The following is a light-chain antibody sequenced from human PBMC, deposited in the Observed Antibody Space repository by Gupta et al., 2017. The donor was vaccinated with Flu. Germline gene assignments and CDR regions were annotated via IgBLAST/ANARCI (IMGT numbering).Light chain of an antibody. V-gene: IGKV3-11*01. J-gene: IGKJ2*01. CDR2: DAS. CDR3: QQRSNWPPMYT. CDR1: QSVSSY. Sequence: TLSLSPGERSTLSCRASQSVSSYLAWYQQKPGQAPRLLIYDASNRATGIPARFSGSGSGTDFTLTISSLEPEDFAVYYCQQRSNWPPMYTFGQGTKLEIK.